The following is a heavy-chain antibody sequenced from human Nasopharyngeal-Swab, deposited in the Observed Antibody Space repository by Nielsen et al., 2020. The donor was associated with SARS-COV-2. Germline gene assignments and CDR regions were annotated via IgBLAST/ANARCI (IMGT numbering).Heavy chain of an antibody. V-gene: IGHV3-30*03. CDR3: ARDAPAHYGAFY. J-gene: IGHJ4*02. CDR1: GFTFSSFG. Sequence: GESLKISCVASGFTFSSFGMHWVRQAPGKGLEWVAFIAHDASNEYYGDSVKGRFSISRDSSKNTLYLQMDRLRGEDTAVYYCARDAPAHYGAFYWGRGTLVTVSS. CDR2: IAHDASNE. D-gene: IGHD4-17*01.